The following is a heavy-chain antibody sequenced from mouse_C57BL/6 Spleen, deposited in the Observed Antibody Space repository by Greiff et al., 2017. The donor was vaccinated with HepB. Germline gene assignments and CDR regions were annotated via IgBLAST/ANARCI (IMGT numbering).Heavy chain of an antibody. CDR1: GFTFSSYA. CDR2: ISSGGDYI. CDR3: TKDSSGPPWFAY. D-gene: IGHD3-2*02. V-gene: IGHV5-9-1*02. J-gene: IGHJ3*01. Sequence: EVQLVESGEGLVKPGGSLKLSCAASGFTFSSYAMSWVRQTPEKRLEWVAYISSGGDYIYYADTVKGRFTISRDNARNTLYLQMSSLKSEDTAMYYCTKDSSGPPWFAYWGQGTLVTVSA.